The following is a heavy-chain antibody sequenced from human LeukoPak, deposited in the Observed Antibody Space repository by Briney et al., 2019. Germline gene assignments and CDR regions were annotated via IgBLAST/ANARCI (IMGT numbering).Heavy chain of an antibody. D-gene: IGHD3-10*01. Sequence: SETLSLTCAVYGGSFSGYYWSWIRQPPGKGLEWIGEINHSGSTNYNPSLKSRVTISVDTSKNQFSLKLSSVTAADTAVYYCAKTYYGSESFPFDYWGQGTLVTVSS. CDR2: INHSGST. J-gene: IGHJ4*02. V-gene: IGHV4-34*01. CDR3: AKTYYGSESFPFDY. CDR1: GGSFSGYY.